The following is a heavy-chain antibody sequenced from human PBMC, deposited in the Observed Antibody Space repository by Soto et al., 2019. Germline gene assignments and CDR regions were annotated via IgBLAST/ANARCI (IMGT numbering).Heavy chain of an antibody. CDR1: GFRFNEYE. V-gene: IGHV3-48*03. Sequence: EVQLVESGGGLVQPGGSLRLSCVGSGFRFNEYEINWVRQAPGKGLEWISYINSGGSLIYYAASVKGRFTISRDNYKDSVYLQINSLRADDTALYYCARETSYRQSATIVGEFWGQGTLVTVSS. J-gene: IGHJ4*02. D-gene: IGHD1-26*01. CDR2: INSGGSLI. CDR3: ARETSYRQSATIVGEF.